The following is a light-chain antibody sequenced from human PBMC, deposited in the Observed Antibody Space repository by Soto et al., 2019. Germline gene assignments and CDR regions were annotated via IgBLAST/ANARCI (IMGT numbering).Light chain of an antibody. CDR3: AAWDDSLNGLV. CDR2: NNN. Sequence: QSVLTQPPSASGTPGQRVTISCSGSSSNIGSNTVNWYQQLPGTAPKLLIYNNNQRPSGVPDRXSGSKSGTSASLAISGLQSXXXAXXYCAAWDDSLNGLVFGTGTKLTVL. V-gene: IGLV1-44*01. J-gene: IGLJ1*01. CDR1: SSNIGSNT.